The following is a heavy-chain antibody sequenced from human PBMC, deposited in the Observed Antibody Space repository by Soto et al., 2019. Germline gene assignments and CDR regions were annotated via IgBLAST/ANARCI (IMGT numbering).Heavy chain of an antibody. CDR1: GGSVSTSNW. CDR2: IYHSGNT. D-gene: IGHD3-22*01. CDR3: VRDGATRYYYERSGYGWLDP. Sequence: SETLSLTCAVSGGSVSTSNWWSWVRQSPGKGLEWIGEIYHSGNTNYNPSLKSRVTISVDKSENQFSLKLTSVTAADTAVYYCVRDGATRYYYERSGYGWLDPWGQGTLVTVSS. V-gene: IGHV4-4*02. J-gene: IGHJ5*02.